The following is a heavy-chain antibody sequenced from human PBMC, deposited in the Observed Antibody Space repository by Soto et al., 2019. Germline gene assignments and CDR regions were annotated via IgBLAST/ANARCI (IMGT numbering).Heavy chain of an antibody. CDR2: ISGSGGST. CDR3: AKEADILPSGMDV. Sequence: GGSLSLSCAASGFPFSSYSMSWVRQAPGKGLEWVSAISGSGGSTYYADSVKGRFTISRDNSKNTLYLQMNSLRAEDTAVYYCAKEADILPSGMDVWGQGTTVTVSS. D-gene: IGHD2-15*01. CDR1: GFPFSSYS. V-gene: IGHV3-23*01. J-gene: IGHJ6*02.